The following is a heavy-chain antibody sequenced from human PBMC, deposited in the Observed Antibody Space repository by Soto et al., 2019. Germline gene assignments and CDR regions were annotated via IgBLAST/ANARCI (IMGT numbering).Heavy chain of an antibody. CDR2: MYYSGST. CDR1: GGSISSGGYY. V-gene: IGHV4-31*03. CDR3: ARGVTMVRGVGLFYFDY. Sequence: QVQLQESGPGLVKPSQTLSLTCTVSGGSISSGGYYWSWIRQHPGKGLEWIGYMYYSGSTYYNPSLKSRITISVDTSKKKFSLKLSSVTAADTAVYSCARGVTMVRGVGLFYFDYWGQGTLVTVSS. D-gene: IGHD3-10*01. J-gene: IGHJ4*02.